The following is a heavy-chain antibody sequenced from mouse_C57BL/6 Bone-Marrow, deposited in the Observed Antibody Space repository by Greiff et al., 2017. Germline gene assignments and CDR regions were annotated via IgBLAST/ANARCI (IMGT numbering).Heavy chain of an antibody. CDR1: GYTFTSYW. D-gene: IGHD2-5*01. V-gene: IGHV1-55*01. CDR2: IYPGSGST. J-gene: IGHJ1*03. Sequence: QVQLQQPGAELVKPGASVTLSCKASGYTFTSYWITWLKQRPGQGHEWIGDIYPGSGSTNYNEKFKSKATLTVDTSASTAYMQLSSLTSEDSAVYYCARPYYSNDWYFDVWGTGTTVTVSS. CDR3: ARPYYSNDWYFDV.